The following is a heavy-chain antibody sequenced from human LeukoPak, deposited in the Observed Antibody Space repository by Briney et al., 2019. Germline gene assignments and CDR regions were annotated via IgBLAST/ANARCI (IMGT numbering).Heavy chain of an antibody. D-gene: IGHD3-10*01. J-gene: IGHJ6*02. CDR2: IYHSGST. CDR3: ARDRGVRDIYYYYGMDV. Sequence: SETLSLTCAVSGGSISSSNWWSWVRQPPGKGLEWIGEIYHSGSTNYNPSLKSRVTISVDKSKNQFSLKLSSVTAADTAVYYCARDRGVRDIYYYYGMDVWGQGTTVTVSS. CDR1: GGSISSSNW. V-gene: IGHV4-4*02.